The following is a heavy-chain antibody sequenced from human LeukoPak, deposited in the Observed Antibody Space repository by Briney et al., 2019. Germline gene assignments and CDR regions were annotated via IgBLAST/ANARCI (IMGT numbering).Heavy chain of an antibody. D-gene: IGHD6-6*01. J-gene: IGHJ4*02. CDR3: ARGQNLIRLYWSTATPGGYFDY. V-gene: IGHV4-34*01. CDR2: INHSGST. Sequence: PSETLSLTCAVYGGSFSGYYWSWIRQPPGKGLEWIGEINHSGSTNYNPSLKSRVTMSVDTSKNQFSLKLSSVTAADTAVYYCARGQNLIRLYWSTATPGGYFDYWGQGTLVTVSS. CDR1: GGSFSGYY.